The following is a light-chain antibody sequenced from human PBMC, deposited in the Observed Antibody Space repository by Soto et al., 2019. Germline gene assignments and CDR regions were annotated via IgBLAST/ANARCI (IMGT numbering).Light chain of an antibody. Sequence: DIQMTQSPSTLSASVGDRVTITCRASQSINTWLAWYQLKPGRAPKLLIYKASTLEGGVPSRFSGSGSGTEFTLTISSLQPDDFGTYLCQQYQTYSQFGQGTKVEVK. CDR2: KAS. J-gene: IGKJ1*01. V-gene: IGKV1-5*03. CDR1: QSINTW. CDR3: QQYQTYSQ.